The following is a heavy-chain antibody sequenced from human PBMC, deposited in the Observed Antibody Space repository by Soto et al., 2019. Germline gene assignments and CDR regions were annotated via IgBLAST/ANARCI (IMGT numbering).Heavy chain of an antibody. CDR2: INPNSGGT. D-gene: IGHD3-22*01. CDR1: GYTFNGYY. V-gene: IGHV1-2*04. CDR3: ARVGGVYDSSGYYSDAFDI. Sequence: GASVKVSCKASGYTFNGYYMHRVRQAPGQGLEWMGWINPNSGGTNYAQKFQGWVTMTRDTSISTAYMELSRLRSDDTAVYYCARVGGVYDSSGYYSDAFDIWGQGTMVTVSS. J-gene: IGHJ3*02.